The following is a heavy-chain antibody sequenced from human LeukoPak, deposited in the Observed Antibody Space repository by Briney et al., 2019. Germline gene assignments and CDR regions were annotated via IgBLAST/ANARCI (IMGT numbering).Heavy chain of an antibody. CDR1: GFTFSSY. D-gene: IGHD3-10*01. CDR2: ISSRSDYI. Sequence: GGSLRLSCAASGFTFSSYMNWVRQAPGKGLEWVSSISSRSDYIYYADSVKGRLTISRDNAKNSLYLQMNSLTAEDTAVYYCARRNPYGSGSYDYWGQGTLVTVSS. CDR3: ARRNPYGSGSYDY. V-gene: IGHV3-21*01. J-gene: IGHJ4*02.